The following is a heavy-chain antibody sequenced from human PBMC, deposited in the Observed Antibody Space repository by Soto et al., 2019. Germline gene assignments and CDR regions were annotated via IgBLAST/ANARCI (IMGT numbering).Heavy chain of an antibody. CDR2: ISYDGSNK. CDR3: ARDPPITMVRGDSHPDY. V-gene: IGHV3-30-3*01. J-gene: IGHJ4*02. Sequence: QVQLVESGGGVVQPGRSLRLSCAASGFTFSSYAMHWVRQAPGKGLEGVAVISYDGSNKYYEDSVKGRFTISRDNPKNTLYLQMNSLRAEDTAVYYCARDPPITMVRGDSHPDYWGQGTLVAVSS. D-gene: IGHD3-10*01. CDR1: GFTFSSYA.